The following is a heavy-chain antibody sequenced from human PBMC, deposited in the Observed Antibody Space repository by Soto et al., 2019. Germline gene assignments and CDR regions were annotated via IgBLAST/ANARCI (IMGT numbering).Heavy chain of an antibody. D-gene: IGHD6-13*01. CDR1: GFTFSSYG. J-gene: IGHJ3*02. CDR3: AKSPSGDIAAAGDAFDI. V-gene: IGHV3-30*18. CDR2: ISYDGSNK. Sequence: GGSLRLSCAASGFTFSSYGMHWVRQAPGKGLEWVAVISYDGSNKYYADSVKGRFTISRDNSKNTLYLQMNSLRAEDTAVYYCAKSPSGDIAAAGDAFDIWGQGTMVTVSS.